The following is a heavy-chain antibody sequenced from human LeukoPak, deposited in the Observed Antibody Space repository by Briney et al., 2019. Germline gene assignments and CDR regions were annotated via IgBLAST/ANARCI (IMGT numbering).Heavy chain of an antibody. CDR1: GGSISSYY. CDR3: ASTSSNSWYYGMDV. J-gene: IGHJ6*02. V-gene: IGHV4-59*01. D-gene: IGHD6-13*01. Sequence: PPETLSLTCTVSGGSISSYYWSWIRQPPGKGLEWIGFIYYTGTTTYNPSLKSRVTISVDTSKNQFSLKLSSVTAADTAVYYCASTSSNSWYYGMDVWGQGTTVTVSS. CDR2: IYYTGTT.